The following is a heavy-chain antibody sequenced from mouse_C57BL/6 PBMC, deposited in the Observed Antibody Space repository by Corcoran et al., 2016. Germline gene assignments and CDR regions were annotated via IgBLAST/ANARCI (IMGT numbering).Heavy chain of an antibody. CDR2: IYPGSGNT. CDR3: ARSNYDYDWFAY. V-gene: IGHV1-66*01. D-gene: IGHD2-4*01. Sequence: QVQLQQSGPELVKPGASVKISCKASGYSFTSYYIHWVKQRPGQGLEWIGWIYPGSGNTKYNEKFKGKATLTADTSSSTAYMQLSSLTSEDSAVYYCARSNYDYDWFAYWVQGTLVTVSA. CDR1: GYSFTSYY. J-gene: IGHJ3*01.